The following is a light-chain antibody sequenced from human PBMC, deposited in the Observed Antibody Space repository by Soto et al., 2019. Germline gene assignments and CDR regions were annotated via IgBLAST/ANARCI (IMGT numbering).Light chain of an antibody. Sequence: IVLTQSPASLSVSPGERVTLSCRASQSLSSSLAWYQQRPGQAPRLLIYGATTTAAGVPARFSGSVSGTEFTLSISSLQSEDFAVYYCQQYYDWPPWSFGQGTKVEMK. J-gene: IGKJ1*01. CDR1: QSLSSS. CDR2: GAT. V-gene: IGKV3-15*01. CDR3: QQYYDWPPWS.